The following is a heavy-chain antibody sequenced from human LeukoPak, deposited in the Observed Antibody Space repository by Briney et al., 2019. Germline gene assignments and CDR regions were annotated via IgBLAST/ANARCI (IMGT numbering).Heavy chain of an antibody. CDR1: GFTFSSYG. V-gene: IGHV3-33*01. Sequence: GGSLRLSCAASGFTFSSYGMHWVRQAPGKGLEWVAVIWYDGSNKYHADSVKGRFTITRDNSKNTLYLQMNSLRAEDTAVYYCARSNSGSYEEFDYWGQGTLVTVSS. CDR3: ARSNSGSYEEFDY. CDR2: IWYDGSNK. D-gene: IGHD1-26*01. J-gene: IGHJ4*02.